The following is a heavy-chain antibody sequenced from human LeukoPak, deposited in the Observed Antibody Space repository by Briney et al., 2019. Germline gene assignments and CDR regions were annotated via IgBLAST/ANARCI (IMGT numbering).Heavy chain of an antibody. Sequence: GGSLRLSCAVSGFIFSKSWMSWVRQAPGKGLEWVANMNGDGSVKDYVDSVKGRFTISRDNARQSLYLQMSDLRAEDTAVYYCATYTHWVAGDVWGQGTTVTVSS. CDR1: GFIFSKSW. D-gene: IGHD3-16*01. CDR2: MNGDGSVK. CDR3: ATYTHWVAGDV. V-gene: IGHV3-7*01. J-gene: IGHJ6*02.